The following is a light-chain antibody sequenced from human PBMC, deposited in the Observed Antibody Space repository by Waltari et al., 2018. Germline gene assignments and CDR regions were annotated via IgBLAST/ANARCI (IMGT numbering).Light chain of an antibody. J-gene: IGKJ2*01. CDR1: QSLLHSNGYHY. CDR3: MQGLQIPFT. Sequence: DIMMTQSPISLPVSPGEPAYISCSSSQSLLHSNGYHYLDWYLQKPGPSPQLLLYFGSNRASGVADRFSGSAAGTDLSLLVSRREDEDVGVSFCMQGLQIPFTFGQGTKLEI. CDR2: FGS. V-gene: IGKV2-28*01.